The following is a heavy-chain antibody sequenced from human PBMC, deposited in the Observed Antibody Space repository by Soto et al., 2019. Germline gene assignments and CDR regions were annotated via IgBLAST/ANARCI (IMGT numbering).Heavy chain of an antibody. J-gene: IGHJ4*02. Sequence: SSVKVSCKASGGTFSIYAISWVRQAPGQGLEWMGGIIPIFGTANYAQKFQGRVTITADESTSTAYMELSSLRSEDTAVYYCARGSYSSSAYYFDYWGQGTLVTVSS. CDR1: GGTFSIYA. CDR3: ARGSYSSSAYYFDY. V-gene: IGHV1-69*13. CDR2: IIPIFGTA. D-gene: IGHD6-13*01.